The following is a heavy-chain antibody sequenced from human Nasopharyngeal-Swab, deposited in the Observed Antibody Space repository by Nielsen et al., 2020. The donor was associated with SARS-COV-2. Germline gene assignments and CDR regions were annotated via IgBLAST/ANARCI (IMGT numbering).Heavy chain of an antibody. Sequence: GESLKISCAGSGFTFSSYWMHWVRQAPGKGLMWVARINRDGSGTNYADSVKGRFTISRDNAKNTLYLQMNTLSAEDTGVYHCARDCDTATCYRSAADTWGQGTLVTVSS. CDR2: INRDGSGT. V-gene: IGHV3-74*01. CDR3: ARDCDTATCYRSAADT. D-gene: IGHD2-2*01. CDR1: GFTFSSYW. J-gene: IGHJ5*01.